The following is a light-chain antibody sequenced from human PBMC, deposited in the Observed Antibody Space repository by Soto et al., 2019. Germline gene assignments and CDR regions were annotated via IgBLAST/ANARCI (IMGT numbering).Light chain of an antibody. J-gene: IGKJ4*01. Sequence: DIVMTQSPDSLAVSLGERATINCKSSQSVFYSSNNKNYLAWYQQHPGQPPKLLIYWASTRQSGVPDRFSGSGSGTDFTLTISSLQAEDVAVYYCQQYYNFPFTFGGGTKVEIK. V-gene: IGKV4-1*01. CDR1: QSVFYSSNNKNY. CDR2: WAS. CDR3: QQYYNFPFT.